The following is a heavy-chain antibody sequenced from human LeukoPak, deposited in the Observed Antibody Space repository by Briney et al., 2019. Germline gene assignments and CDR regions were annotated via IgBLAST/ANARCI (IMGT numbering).Heavy chain of an antibody. D-gene: IGHD1-26*01. Sequence: GGSLRLSCAASGFTVSSNYMSWVRQAPGKGLEWVSVIYSGGSTYYADSVKGRFTISRDNSKNTLYLQMNSLRAEDTAVYYCAKDNSGSYSRFGYWGQGTLVTVSS. CDR2: IYSGGST. V-gene: IGHV3-53*01. CDR1: GFTVSSNY. J-gene: IGHJ4*02. CDR3: AKDNSGSYSRFGY.